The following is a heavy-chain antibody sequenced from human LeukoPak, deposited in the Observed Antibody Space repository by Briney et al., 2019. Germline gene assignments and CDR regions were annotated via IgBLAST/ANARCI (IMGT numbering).Heavy chain of an antibody. CDR3: ARRGNMSSHAFDI. Sequence: GGSLILSCSASGFSFSDSYMSWIGQAPGQGLEWLSYIKSSDTSTFYADSVKGRFTASRDNAKNSLYLQMNSLRAEDTAVYYCARRGNMSSHAFDIWGQGTVVTVSS. D-gene: IGHD2/OR15-2a*01. CDR1: GFSFSDSY. J-gene: IGHJ3*02. CDR2: IKSSDTST. V-gene: IGHV3-11*01.